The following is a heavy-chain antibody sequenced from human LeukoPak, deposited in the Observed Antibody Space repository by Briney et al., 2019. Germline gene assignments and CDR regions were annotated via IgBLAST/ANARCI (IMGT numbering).Heavy chain of an antibody. CDR3: ARVAYYYDSSGYQPSYYFDY. J-gene: IGHJ4*02. CDR1: GYSFTSYW. CDR2: IYPGDSDT. D-gene: IGHD3-22*01. Sequence: GESLKISCKGSGYSFTSYWIGWVRQMPGKGLEWMGIIYPGDSDTRYSPSFQGQVTISADKSISTAYLQWSSLKASDTAMYYCARVAYYYDSSGYQPSYYFDYWGQGTLVTVSS. V-gene: IGHV5-51*01.